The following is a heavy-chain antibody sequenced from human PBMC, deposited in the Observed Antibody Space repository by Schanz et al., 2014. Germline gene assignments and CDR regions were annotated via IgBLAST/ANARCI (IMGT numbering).Heavy chain of an antibody. D-gene: IGHD2-15*01. CDR2: ISGSGGST. CDR3: AKGSVVVVAATLPFDY. J-gene: IGHJ4*02. CDR1: GFTFSSYA. V-gene: IGHV3-23*04. Sequence: VQLVESGGGLVQPGGSLRLSCAASGFTFSSYAMSWVRQAPGKGLEWVSAISGSGGSTYYADSVKGRFTISRDNSKNTLYLQMNSLRAEDTAVYYCAKGSVVVVAATLPFDYWGQGTLVTVSS.